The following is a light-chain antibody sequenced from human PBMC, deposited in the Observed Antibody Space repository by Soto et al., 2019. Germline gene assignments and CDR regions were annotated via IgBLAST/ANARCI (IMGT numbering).Light chain of an antibody. V-gene: IGKV3-15*01. J-gene: IGKJ2*01. CDR1: QSVSSN. CDR3: QQYNNWPKT. CDR2: GAS. Sequence: EIVMTQSPATLSVSPGERATLSCRASQSVSSNLAWYQQKPGQAPSLLIYGASPRATGIPARFSGSGSGTEFTLTISGLQSEDLAVYYCQQYNNWPKTFGQGTKLEIK.